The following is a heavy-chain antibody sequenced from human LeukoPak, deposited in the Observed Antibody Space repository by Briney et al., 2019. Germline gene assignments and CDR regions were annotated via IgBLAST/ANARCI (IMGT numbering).Heavy chain of an antibody. Sequence: GGSLRLSCAASGFSFSTYAMSWVRQAAGKGLEWVSAISAGGSTFYADSVKGRFNISRDNSKSPVYLQMNSLRAEDTAVYYCAKVGLVWFLDYWGQGTLVTVSS. CDR3: AKVGLVWFLDY. CDR2: ISAGGST. V-gene: IGHV3-23*01. J-gene: IGHJ4*02. D-gene: IGHD3-10*01. CDR1: GFSFSTYA.